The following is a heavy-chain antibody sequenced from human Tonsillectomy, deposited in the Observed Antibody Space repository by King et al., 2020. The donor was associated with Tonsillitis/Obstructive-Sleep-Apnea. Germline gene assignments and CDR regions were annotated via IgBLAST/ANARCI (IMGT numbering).Heavy chain of an antibody. CDR3: ARDRRIGFRFLEGPGAFDI. Sequence: VQLVESGGGLVQPGGSLRLSCAASGFTFSSYSMNWVRQAPGRGLEWVSYISSSSSTIYYAYSVKGRFTISRDNAKNSLYLQMNSLRDEDTAVYYCARDRRIGFRFLEGPGAFDIWGQGTMVTVSS. D-gene: IGHD3-3*01. V-gene: IGHV3-48*02. J-gene: IGHJ3*02. CDR1: GFTFSSYS. CDR2: ISSSSSTI.